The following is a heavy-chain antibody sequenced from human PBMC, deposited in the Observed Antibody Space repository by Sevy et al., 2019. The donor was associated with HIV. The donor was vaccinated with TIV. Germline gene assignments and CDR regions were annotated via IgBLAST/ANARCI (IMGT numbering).Heavy chain of an antibody. J-gene: IGHJ4*02. V-gene: IGHV3-23*01. CDR1: GFTFSNYA. D-gene: IGHD2-21*02. Sequence: GGCLRLSCAASGFTFSNYAMNWVRQVPGKGLEWFSGITDSGGGTFYADSVKGRFAISRDNSKNTLYLQMNSLSAEDTAVYYCLIDPWDHCGGDCLYHFDSWGQGTLVTVSS. CDR2: ITDSGGGT. CDR3: LIDPWDHCGGDCLYHFDS.